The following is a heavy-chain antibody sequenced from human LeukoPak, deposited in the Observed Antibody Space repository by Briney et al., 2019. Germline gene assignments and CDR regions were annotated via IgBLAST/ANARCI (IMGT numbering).Heavy chain of an antibody. J-gene: IGHJ6*02. D-gene: IGHD5-12*01. CDR3: AGNSAYEHYYYYRMDG. CDR2: ISAYNGDT. CDR1: GYTFTSYG. Sequence: ASVKVSFKASGYTFTSYGINWVRQAPGQGLEWMGWISAYNGDTNYAQKLQGRVTMTTDTSTTTAYMELRRLRSDDTAVYYCAGNSAYEHYYYYRMDGWGQGTKVTVSS. V-gene: IGHV1-18*01.